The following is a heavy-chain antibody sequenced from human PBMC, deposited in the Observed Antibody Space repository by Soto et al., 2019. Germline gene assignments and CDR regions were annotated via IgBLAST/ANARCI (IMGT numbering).Heavy chain of an antibody. D-gene: IGHD4-17*01. V-gene: IGHV4-30-4*01. CDR3: ASTTVTTSTVYFDY. J-gene: IGHJ4*02. CDR1: GGSISSGDYY. CDR2: IYYSGST. Sequence: QVQLQESGPGLVKPSQTLSLTCTVSGGSISSGDYYWSWIRQPPGKGLEWIGYIYYSGSTYYNPSLQSRVTXYVXTXMNQFSLKLSSVTAADTAVYYCASTTVTTSTVYFDYWGQGTLVTVSS.